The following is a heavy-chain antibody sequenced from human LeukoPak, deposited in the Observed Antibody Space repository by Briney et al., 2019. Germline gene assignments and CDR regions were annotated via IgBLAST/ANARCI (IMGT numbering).Heavy chain of an antibody. V-gene: IGHV7-4-1*02. J-gene: IGHJ6*02. CDR2: INTNTGNP. Sequence: GASVKVSCKASGYTFTSYAMNWVRQAPGQGLEWMGWINTNTGNPTYAQGFTGRFVFSLDTSVSKAYLQISSLKAEDTAVYYCARDPTDYYYYGMDVWGQGTTVTVSS. CDR1: GYTFTSYA. CDR3: ARDPTDYYYYGMDV. D-gene: IGHD4-17*01.